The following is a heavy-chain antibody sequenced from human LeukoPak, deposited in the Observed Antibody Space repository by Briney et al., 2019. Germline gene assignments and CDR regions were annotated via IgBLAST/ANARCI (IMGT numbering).Heavy chain of an antibody. CDR1: GDTFTGYY. V-gene: IGHV1-2*02. Sequence: EASVKVSCKAAGDTFTGYYMHLVRQAPGQGLEWMGWINPNSGGTNYAHKFQGRVTMTRDTSISTAYMELSRLRSDDTAVYYCAREEGYDSSGYQAQYWGQGTLVTVSS. CDR3: AREEGYDSSGYQAQY. J-gene: IGHJ4*02. D-gene: IGHD3-22*01. CDR2: INPNSGGT.